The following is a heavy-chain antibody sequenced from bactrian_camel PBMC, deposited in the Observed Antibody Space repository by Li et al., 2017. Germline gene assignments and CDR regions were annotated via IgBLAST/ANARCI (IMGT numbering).Heavy chain of an antibody. V-gene: IGHV3S25*01. CDR2: INSHGGST. CDR3: AARGAPCNYAVLSSPASDY. J-gene: IGHJ4*01. Sequence: QLVESGGGTVQAGGSLRLSCTASVYTRSRSCMGWFRQVPGKEREGVAIINSHGGSTWYADSVKGRSTISRGNAKNTMYLQMNSLKPEDTAMYYCAARGAPCNYAVLSSPASDYWGQGTQV. CDR1: VYTRSRSC. D-gene: IGHD3*01.